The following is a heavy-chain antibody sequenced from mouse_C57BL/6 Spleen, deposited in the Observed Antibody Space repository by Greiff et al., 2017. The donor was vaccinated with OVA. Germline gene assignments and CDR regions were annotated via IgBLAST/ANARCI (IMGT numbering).Heavy chain of an antibody. CDR1: GFTFSSYA. D-gene: IGHD2-1*01. Sequence: EVKLEESGGGLVKPGGSLKLSCAASGFTFSSYAMSWVRQTPEKRLEWVATISDGGSYTYYPDNVKGRFTISRDNAKNNLYLQMSHLKSEDTAMYYGARGSSYGNYPYYAMDYWGQGTSVTVSS. CDR3: ARGSSYGNYPYYAMDY. V-gene: IGHV5-4*03. CDR2: ISDGGSYT. J-gene: IGHJ4*01.